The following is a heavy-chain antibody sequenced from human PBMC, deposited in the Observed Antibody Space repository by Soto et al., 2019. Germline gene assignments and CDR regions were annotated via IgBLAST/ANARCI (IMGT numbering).Heavy chain of an antibody. J-gene: IGHJ4*02. CDR2: INHSGST. D-gene: IGHD2-21*02. CDR3: ARAGGDSTNPFDY. V-gene: IGHV4-34*01. CDR1: GGSFSGYY. Sequence: SETLSLTCAVYGGSFSGYYWSWIRQPPGKGLEWTGEINHSGSTNYNPSLKSRVTISVDTSKNQFSLKLSSVTAADTAVYYCARAGGDSTNPFDYWGQGTLVTV.